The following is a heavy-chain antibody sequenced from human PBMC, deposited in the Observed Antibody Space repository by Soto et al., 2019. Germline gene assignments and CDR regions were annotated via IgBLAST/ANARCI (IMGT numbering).Heavy chain of an antibody. D-gene: IGHD1-26*01. CDR2: VFYTGST. CDR1: GASITPYY. V-gene: IGHV4-59*01. Sequence: QVQLQESGPGLVKPSETLSLTCAVSGASITPYYWSWFRQPPGKGLEWIGSVFYTGSTKYNPSHKSRVTMSRDTSKNQFSLRLTSVTAADTAVYYCARDRFHGGTYFDASDIWGHGTMVTVSS. CDR3: ARDRFHGGTYFDASDI. J-gene: IGHJ3*02.